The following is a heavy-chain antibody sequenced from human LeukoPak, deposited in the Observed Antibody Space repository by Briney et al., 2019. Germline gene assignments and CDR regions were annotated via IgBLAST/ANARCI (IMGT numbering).Heavy chain of an antibody. CDR2: IDNSGFHI. V-gene: IGHV3-23*05. D-gene: IGHD3-10*01. CDR3: AKESGYSSGWDYFDS. J-gene: IGHJ4*02. CDR1: GFSFSKYD. Sequence: GGSLRLSCAASGFSFSKYDLNWVRRAPGKALEWISAIDNSGFHIYYADSVKGRFTISRDNSKNTLYLQMNSLKAEDTAVYYCAKESGYSSGWDYFDSWGQGTLVTVSS.